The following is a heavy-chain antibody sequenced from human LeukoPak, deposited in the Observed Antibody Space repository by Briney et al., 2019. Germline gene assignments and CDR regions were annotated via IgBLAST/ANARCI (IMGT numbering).Heavy chain of an antibody. Sequence: ASVKVSCKASGYTFTSYDINWEPQATGQGLEWMGWMNPNSGNTGYAQKFQGRVTMTRNTSISTDYMVMSSLRSEDKAVYYCARGDYDFWSGYRFDPWGQGTLVTVSS. CDR3: ARGDYDFWSGYRFDP. CDR1: GYTFTSYD. D-gene: IGHD3-3*01. J-gene: IGHJ5*02. V-gene: IGHV1-8*01. CDR2: MNPNSGNT.